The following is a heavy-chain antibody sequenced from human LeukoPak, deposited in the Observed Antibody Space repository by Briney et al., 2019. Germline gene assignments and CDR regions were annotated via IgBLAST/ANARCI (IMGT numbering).Heavy chain of an antibody. CDR2: IIPIFGTA. V-gene: IGHV1-69*13. Sequence: GASVKVSCKAFGYTFTNYGISWVRQAPGQGLEWMGGIIPIFGTANYAQKFQGRVTITADESTSTAYMELSSLRSEDTAVYYCARGRAVAGWRYYYYMDVWGKGTTVTISS. CDR3: ARGRAVAGWRYYYYMDV. D-gene: IGHD6-19*01. J-gene: IGHJ6*03. CDR1: GYTFTNYG.